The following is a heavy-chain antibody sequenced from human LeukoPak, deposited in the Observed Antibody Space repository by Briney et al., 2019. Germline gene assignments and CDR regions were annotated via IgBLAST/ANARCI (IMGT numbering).Heavy chain of an antibody. CDR2: FYFGGNT. V-gene: IGHV4-39*07. CDR3: ARGGDYDPLTGYHFYFDY. D-gene: IGHD3-9*01. CDR1: GGSISSSSYY. J-gene: IGHJ4*02. Sequence: SETLSLTCTVSGGSISSSSYYWGWIRQPPGKGLEWISSFYFGGNTYYNPSLESRVNMSVDTARNHFSLKVNSVTAADAAFYFCARGGDYDPLTGYHFYFDYWGQGILVTVSS.